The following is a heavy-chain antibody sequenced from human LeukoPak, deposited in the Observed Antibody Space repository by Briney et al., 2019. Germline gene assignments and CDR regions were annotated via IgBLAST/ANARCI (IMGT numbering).Heavy chain of an antibody. J-gene: IGHJ3*02. CDR1: GHPISNYH. V-gene: IGHV4-4*07. Sequence: SETLSLTCTVSGHPISNYHGSWIRQPAGKGLEWLGPFYPRVSTNYGLSLKSRVSMSAGTSKTHFSLNLTSMTAADTAVYYCARGRYCTATTCDAGGDAFDIWGQGTMVTVSS. D-gene: IGHD2-2*01. CDR2: FYPRVST. CDR3: ARGRYCTATTCDAGGDAFDI.